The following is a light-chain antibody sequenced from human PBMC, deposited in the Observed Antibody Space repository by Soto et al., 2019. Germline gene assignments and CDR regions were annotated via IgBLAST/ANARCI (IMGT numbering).Light chain of an antibody. CDR3: SSYTTRIPVI. V-gene: IGLV2-14*01. CDR1: SSDIGYYNY. J-gene: IGLJ2*01. Sequence: QSALTQPASVSGSPGQSITISCTGTSSDIGYYNYVSWYQQHPGKAPKLMIYDVSYRPSGVSNRFSGSKSGNTASLTISGLQDEDEADYYCSSYTTRIPVIFGGGTKLTVL. CDR2: DVS.